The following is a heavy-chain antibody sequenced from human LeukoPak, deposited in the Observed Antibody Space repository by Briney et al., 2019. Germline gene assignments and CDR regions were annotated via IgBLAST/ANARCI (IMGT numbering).Heavy chain of an antibody. CDR3: ARENNSGWYRKAAFDY. V-gene: IGHV1-2*02. J-gene: IGHJ4*02. CDR1: GYTFTGYY. Sequence: ASVKVSCKASGYTFTGYYMHWVRQAPGQGLEWMGWINPNGGGTNYAQKFQGRVTLTRDTSISTAYMEVSRLESDDAAVYYCARENNSGWYRKAAFDYWGQGTLVTVTS. CDR2: INPNGGGT. D-gene: IGHD6-19*01.